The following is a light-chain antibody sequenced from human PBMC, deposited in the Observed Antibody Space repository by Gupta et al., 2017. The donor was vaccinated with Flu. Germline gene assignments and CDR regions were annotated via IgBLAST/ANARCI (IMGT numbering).Light chain of an antibody. CDR3: QQRDRTPWT. V-gene: IGKV1-39*01. J-gene: IGKJ1*01. Sequence: DIQMTQSPSSLSASVGDRVTITCRASQSISSYLNWYQQKPGKAPKLLIYAASSLQSGVPSRFSGSRSGTDFTLTISRLQPAAFATYYCQQRDRTPWTFGQGTKVEIK. CDR2: AAS. CDR1: QSISSY.